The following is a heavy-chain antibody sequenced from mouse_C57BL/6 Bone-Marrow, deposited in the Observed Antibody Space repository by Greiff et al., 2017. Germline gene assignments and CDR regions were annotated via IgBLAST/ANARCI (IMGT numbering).Heavy chain of an antibody. CDR3: SARYYGCSCAMDY. Sequence: EVQLQQSGAELVRPGASVKLSCTASGFTIKDDYMHWVKQRPEQGLEWIGWIDPENGDTEYASKFQGKATITADTSSNTAYLQLSSLTSEDTAVYYCSARYYGCSCAMDYWGRGTSVTVSA. CDR1: GFTIKDDY. D-gene: IGHD1-1*01. CDR2: IDPENGDT. J-gene: IGHJ4*01. V-gene: IGHV14-4*01.